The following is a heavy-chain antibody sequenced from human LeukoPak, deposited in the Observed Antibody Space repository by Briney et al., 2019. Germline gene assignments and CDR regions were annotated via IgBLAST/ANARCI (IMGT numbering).Heavy chain of an antibody. V-gene: IGHV1-18*01. CDR2: ISAYNGNT. J-gene: IGHJ4*02. CDR3: ARVPAAAGYIHFDY. Sequence: GASVNVSCKASGYTFTSYGISWVRQAPGQGLEWMGWISAYNGNTNYAQKLQGRVTMTTDTSTSTAYMELRSLRSDDTAVYYCARVPAAAGYIHFDYWGQGTLVTVSS. D-gene: IGHD6-13*01. CDR1: GYTFTSYG.